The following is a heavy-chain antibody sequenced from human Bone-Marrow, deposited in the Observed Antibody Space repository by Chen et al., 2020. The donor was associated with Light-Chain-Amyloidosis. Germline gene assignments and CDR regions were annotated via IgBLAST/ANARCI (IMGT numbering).Heavy chain of an antibody. CDR1: GYTPTASS. Sequence: QVQLVQSGAEVKKPGASVKVPCTVSGYTPTASSMHRVRQAPGKGLEWMGGFDPEDGETIYAQKFQGRVTMTEDTSTDTAYMELSSLRSEDTAVYYCATGRYYYDSSGYYYDYYYMDVWGKGTTVTVSS. V-gene: IGHV1-24*01. J-gene: IGHJ6*03. CDR3: ATGRYYYDSSGYYYDYYYMDV. D-gene: IGHD3-22*01. CDR2: FDPEDGET.